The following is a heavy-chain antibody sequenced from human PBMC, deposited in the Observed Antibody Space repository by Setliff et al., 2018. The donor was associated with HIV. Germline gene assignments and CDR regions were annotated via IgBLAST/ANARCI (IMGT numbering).Heavy chain of an antibody. CDR3: ARQVGEGKWYLDS. D-gene: IGHD1-26*01. Sequence: PSETLSLTCAVSGVSVNNDDDYWGWTRQHPGKGLEWIAIIHQSGTAHKRPSLKSRVTISIDTSENLFSLKLSGVTAADTAIYYCARQVGEGKWYLDSWGHGTLVTVSS. CDR2: IHQSGTA. V-gene: IGHV4-39*01. CDR1: GVSVNNDDDY. J-gene: IGHJ4*01.